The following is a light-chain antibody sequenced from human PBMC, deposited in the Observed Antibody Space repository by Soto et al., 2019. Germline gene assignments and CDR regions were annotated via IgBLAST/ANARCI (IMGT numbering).Light chain of an antibody. CDR1: SSNIGSNY. J-gene: IGLJ3*02. Sequence: QSVLTQPPSASGTPGQRVAISCSGSSSNIGSNYVSWYQQLPGTAPKLLIYSNNQRPSGVPDRFSGSKSGTSASLAISGLRSEDEADYYCASWDDTLSGLVFGGGTKVTVL. CDR3: ASWDDTLSGLV. V-gene: IGLV1-47*02. CDR2: SNN.